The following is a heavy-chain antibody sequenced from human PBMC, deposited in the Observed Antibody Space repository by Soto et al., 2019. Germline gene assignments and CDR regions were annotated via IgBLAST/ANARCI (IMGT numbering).Heavy chain of an antibody. J-gene: IGHJ5*02. V-gene: IGHV1-69*01. CDR1: RGTFSSYA. Sequence: QMQLVQSGAEVKKPGSSVKVSCKASRGTFSSYAINWVRQAPGQGLEWMGGIIPKFGSANYAQKFQGRVTITADESTSTAYMELSSLRSEDTALYYCVRAGVLNRFDPWAQGTLVTVSS. CDR2: IIPKFGSA. CDR3: VRAGVLNRFDP. D-gene: IGHD6-19*01.